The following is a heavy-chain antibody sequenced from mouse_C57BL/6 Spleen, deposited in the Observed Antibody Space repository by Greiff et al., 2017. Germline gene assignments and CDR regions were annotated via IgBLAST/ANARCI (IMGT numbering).Heavy chain of an antibody. D-gene: IGHD2-4*01. CDR1: GYSITSGYY. Sequence: VQLKESGPGLVKPSQSLSLTCSVTGYSITSGYYWNWIRQFPGNKLEWMGYISYDGSNNYNPSLKNRISITRDTSKNQFFLKLNSVTTEDTATYYCARDDYDVEAMDYRGQGTSVTVSS. J-gene: IGHJ4*01. CDR3: ARDDYDVEAMDY. V-gene: IGHV3-6*01. CDR2: ISYDGSN.